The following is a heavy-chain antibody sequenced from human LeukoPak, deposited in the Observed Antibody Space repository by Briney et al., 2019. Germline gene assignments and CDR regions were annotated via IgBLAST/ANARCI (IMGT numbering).Heavy chain of an antibody. Sequence: SETLSLTCTVSGGSISSSSYYWGWIRQPPGKGLESIESIYYSGSTYYNPSLKSRVTISVDTSKNQFSLKLSSVTAADTAVYYCARGIRNLGYDSSGYPDYWGQGTLVTVSS. CDR2: IYYSGST. J-gene: IGHJ4*02. CDR1: GGSISSSSYY. D-gene: IGHD3-22*01. V-gene: IGHV4-39*07. CDR3: ARGIRNLGYDSSGYPDY.